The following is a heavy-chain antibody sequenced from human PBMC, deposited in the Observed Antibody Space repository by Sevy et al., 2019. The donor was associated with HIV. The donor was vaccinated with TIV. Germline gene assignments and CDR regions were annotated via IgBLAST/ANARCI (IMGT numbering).Heavy chain of an antibody. Sequence: GGFLRLSCAASGFTFSSYGMHWVRQAPGKGLEWVAVISYDGSNKYYADSVKGRFTISRDNSKNTLYLQMNSLRAEDTAVYYCAKGDAFDIWGQGTMVTVSS. CDR3: AKGDAFDI. J-gene: IGHJ3*02. CDR1: GFTFSSYG. V-gene: IGHV3-30*18. CDR2: ISYDGSNK.